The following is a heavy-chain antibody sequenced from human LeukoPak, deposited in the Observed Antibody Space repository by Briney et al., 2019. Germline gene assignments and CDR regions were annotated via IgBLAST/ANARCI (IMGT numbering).Heavy chain of an antibody. V-gene: IGHV4-39*01. CDR3: ARHASVTHNWFDF. CDR1: GGSITNTSYY. D-gene: IGHD2-21*02. CDR2: VYYSGAT. Sequence: PSETLSPTCSVSGGSITNTSYYWGWIRQPPGKGLEWIGTVYYSGATYYNPSLKSRFTISVDTSKNQFSLKLTSVTAADTAVYYCARHASVTHNWFDFWGQGTLVTVSS. J-gene: IGHJ5*01.